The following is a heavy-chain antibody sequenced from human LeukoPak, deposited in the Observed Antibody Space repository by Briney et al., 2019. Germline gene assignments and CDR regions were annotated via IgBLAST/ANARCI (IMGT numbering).Heavy chain of an antibody. D-gene: IGHD1-1*01. CDR2: IRDDGSDK. CDR1: GFIFSAYG. CDR3: VPTGTTGFGYFDY. V-gene: IGHV3-30*02. J-gene: IGHJ4*02. Sequence: GGSLRLSCAASGFIFSAYGMHWVRQAPGKGLECVAFIRDDGSDKYYLDSVKGRFTISRDNSKNSPYLEMNSLRAEDSAVYYCVPTGTTGFGYFDYWGQGTLVTVSS.